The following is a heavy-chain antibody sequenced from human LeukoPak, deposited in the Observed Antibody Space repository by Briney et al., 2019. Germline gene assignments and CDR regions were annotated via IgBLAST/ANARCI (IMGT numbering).Heavy chain of an antibody. Sequence: GRSLRLSCAASGFAFSNYAMHWVRQAPGKGLEWVSVISYDGSNKFYAGSVKGRFTISRDNSKNTLYLQMNSLRAEDTAVYYCAKDLRYSRDWFDPWGQGTLVTVSS. CDR3: AKDLRYSRDWFDP. J-gene: IGHJ5*02. V-gene: IGHV3-30-3*01. CDR2: ISYDGSNK. D-gene: IGHD1-26*01. CDR1: GFAFSNYA.